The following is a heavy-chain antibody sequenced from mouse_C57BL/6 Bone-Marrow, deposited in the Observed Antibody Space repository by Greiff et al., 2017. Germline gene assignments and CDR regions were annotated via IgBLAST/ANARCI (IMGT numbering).Heavy chain of an antibody. Sequence: QVQLQQPGAELVRPGSSVKLSCKASGYTFTSYWMHWVKQRPIQGLEWIGNIDPSDSETNYNQKFKDKATLTVDKSSSTAYMQLISLTSEDSAVYYCARAAYDSNYVSWFAYWGQGTLVTVSA. V-gene: IGHV1-52*01. CDR1: GYTFTSYW. CDR2: IDPSDSET. D-gene: IGHD2-5*01. CDR3: ARAAYDSNYVSWFAY. J-gene: IGHJ3*01.